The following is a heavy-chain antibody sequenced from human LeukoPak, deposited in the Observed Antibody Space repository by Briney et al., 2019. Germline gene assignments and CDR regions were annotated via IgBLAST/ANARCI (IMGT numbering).Heavy chain of an antibody. CDR3: ARATTFWSGYYNWFDP. CDR2: MNPNSDNT. V-gene: IGHV1-8*03. D-gene: IGHD3-3*01. J-gene: IGHJ5*02. Sequence: ASVKVSCKASGYTFTSYDINWVRQATGQGLEWMGWMNPNSDNTGYAQKFQGRVTITRNTSISTAYMELSSLRSEDTAVYYCARATTFWSGYYNWFDPWGQGTLVTVSS. CDR1: GYTFTSYD.